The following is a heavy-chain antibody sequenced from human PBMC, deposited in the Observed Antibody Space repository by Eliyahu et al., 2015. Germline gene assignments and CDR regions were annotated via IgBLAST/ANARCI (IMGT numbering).Heavy chain of an antibody. Sequence: QVQLQQWGAGLLKPSETLSLTCAXYGGSFXGYYWXWIRQPPGKGLEWIGEINHSGSTNYNPSLKSRVTISVDTSKNQFSLKLSSVTAADTAVYYCATEPPDSSGYSPFDYWGQGTLVTVSS. CDR1: GGSFXGYY. D-gene: IGHD3-22*01. V-gene: IGHV4-34*01. CDR2: INHSGST. CDR3: ATEPPDSSGYSPFDY. J-gene: IGHJ4*02.